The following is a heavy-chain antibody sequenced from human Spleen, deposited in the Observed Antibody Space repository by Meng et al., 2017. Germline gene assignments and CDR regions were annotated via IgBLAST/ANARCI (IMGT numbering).Heavy chain of an antibody. CDR2: INPNSGGT. D-gene: IGHD1-26*01. V-gene: IGHV1-2*06. J-gene: IGHJ4*02. Sequence: ASVKVSCKASGYTFTGYYMHWVRQAPGQGLEWMGRINPNSGGTHYAQRFQGRVTMTGDTSISTAYMELSGLRSDDTAMYYCAREKVGAKDYWGQGTLVTVSS. CDR3: AREKVGAKDY. CDR1: GYTFTGYY.